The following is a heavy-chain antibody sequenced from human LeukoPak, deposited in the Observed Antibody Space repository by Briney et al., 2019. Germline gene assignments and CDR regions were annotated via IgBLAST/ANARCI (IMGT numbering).Heavy chain of an antibody. D-gene: IGHD5-18*01. Sequence: GESLKISCKGSGYSFTSYWIGWVRQIPGKGLEWMGIIYPGDSDTRFSPSFQGQVTISADKSISTAYLQWSSLKASDTDMYYCGREGAMVNPDYCYGMDVWGQGTTVTVSS. CDR3: GREGAMVNPDYCYGMDV. CDR2: IYPGDSDT. J-gene: IGHJ6*02. V-gene: IGHV5-51*01. CDR1: GYSFTSYW.